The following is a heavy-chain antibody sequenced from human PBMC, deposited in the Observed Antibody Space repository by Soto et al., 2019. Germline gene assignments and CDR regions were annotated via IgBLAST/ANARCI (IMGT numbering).Heavy chain of an antibody. CDR1: GYTFTSNG. CDR2: ISAYNGNT. Sequence: GASVKVTCKASGYTFTSNGISWVRQAPGQGLEWMGWISAYNGNTNYAQKLQGRVTMTTDTSTSTAYMELRSLRSDDTAVYYCARRVQWLVQSGYNWFDPWGQGTLVTVSS. J-gene: IGHJ5*02. D-gene: IGHD6-19*01. V-gene: IGHV1-18*01. CDR3: ARRVQWLVQSGYNWFDP.